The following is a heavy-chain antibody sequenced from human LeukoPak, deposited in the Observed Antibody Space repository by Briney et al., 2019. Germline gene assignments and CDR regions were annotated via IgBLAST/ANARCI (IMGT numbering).Heavy chain of an antibody. V-gene: IGHV3-23*01. CDR3: GKTTVGYSSGRYPGWPVDY. J-gene: IGHJ4*02. Sequence: GGSLRLSCVASGFTFNSYAMYWVRQAPGKGLEWISGIYGSGGSAHYADSVKGRFTISRDNSKNTVYLQLDSLRVEDTAVYYCGKTTVGYSSGRYPGWPVDYWGQGALVTVSS. CDR2: IYGSGGSA. D-gene: IGHD2-15*01. CDR1: GFTFNSYA.